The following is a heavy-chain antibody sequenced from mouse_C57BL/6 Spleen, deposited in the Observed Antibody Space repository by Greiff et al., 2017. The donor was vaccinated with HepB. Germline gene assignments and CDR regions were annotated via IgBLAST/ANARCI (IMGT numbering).Heavy chain of an antibody. Sequence: EVHLVESGGGLVKPGGSLKLSCAASGFTFSSYAMSWVRQTPEKRLEWVATISDGGSYTYYPDNVKGRFTISRDNAKNNLYLQMSHLKSEDTAMYYCARDRGTTVVANHYYAMDYWGQGTSVTVSS. D-gene: IGHD1-1*01. V-gene: IGHV5-4*01. CDR1: GFTFSSYA. CDR2: ISDGGSYT. CDR3: ARDRGTTVVANHYYAMDY. J-gene: IGHJ4*01.